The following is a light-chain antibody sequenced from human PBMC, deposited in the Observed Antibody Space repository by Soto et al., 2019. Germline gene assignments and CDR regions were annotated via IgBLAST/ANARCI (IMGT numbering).Light chain of an antibody. CDR1: QAITSW. CDR2: AAS. J-gene: IGKJ5*01. Sequence: DIHVTQSPSSVSASVGDRVTITCRASQAITSWLAWYQQKPGKAPKLLIYAASTLQSGVPSRFSGSGSGTDFTLSISSLQPEDFATYFCQQLNSYPITLGQGTRLEI. CDR3: QQLNSYPIT. V-gene: IGKV1-12*01.